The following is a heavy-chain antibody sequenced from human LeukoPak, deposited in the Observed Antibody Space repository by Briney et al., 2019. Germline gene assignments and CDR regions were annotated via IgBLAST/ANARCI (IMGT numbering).Heavy chain of an antibody. J-gene: IGHJ4*02. CDR2: IRYDGSNK. D-gene: IGHD3-22*01. CDR1: GFTFSSYG. CDR3: ANLDDSHYYDSSGYRERGIDY. V-gene: IGHV3-30*02. Sequence: GGSLRLSCAASGFTFSSYGMHWVRQAPGKGLEWVAFIRYDGSNKYYADSVKGRFTISRDNSKYTLYLQMNSLRAEDTAVYYCANLDDSHYYDSSGYRERGIDYWGQGTLVTVSS.